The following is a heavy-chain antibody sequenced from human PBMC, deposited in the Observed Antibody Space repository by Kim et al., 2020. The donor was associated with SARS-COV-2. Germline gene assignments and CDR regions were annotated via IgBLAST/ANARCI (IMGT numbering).Heavy chain of an antibody. D-gene: IGHD3-10*01. V-gene: IGHV3-30*02. J-gene: IGHJ4*02. Sequence: DSVKGRFTISRDNSKNTLYLQMNSLRPEDTAVYYCAKGGTMLRGVIDCFDSWGQGTLVTVSS. CDR3: AKGGTMLRGVIDCFDS.